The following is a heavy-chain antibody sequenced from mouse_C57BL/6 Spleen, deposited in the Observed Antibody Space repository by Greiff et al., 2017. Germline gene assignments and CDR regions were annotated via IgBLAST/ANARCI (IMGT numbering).Heavy chain of an antibody. V-gene: IGHV2-5*01. D-gene: IGHD1-1*01. Sequence: QVQLQQSGPGLVQPSQSLSITCTVSGFSLTSYGVHWVRQSPGKGLEWLGVIWRGGSTDYNAAFMSRLSITKDNSKSQVFFKMNSLQADDTAIYCCAARGDYGSSSWFAYWGQGTLVTGSA. CDR2: IWRGGST. J-gene: IGHJ3*01. CDR1: GFSLTSYG. CDR3: AARGDYGSSSWFAY.